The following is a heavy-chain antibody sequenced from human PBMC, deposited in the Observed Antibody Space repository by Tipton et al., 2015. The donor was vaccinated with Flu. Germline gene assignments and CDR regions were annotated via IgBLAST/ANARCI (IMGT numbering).Heavy chain of an antibody. J-gene: IGHJ3*02. D-gene: IGHD3-9*01. V-gene: IGHV4-59*01. CDR2: IYYSGST. Sequence: TLSLTCTVSGGSISSYYWSWIRQPPGKGLEWIGYIYYSGSTNYNPSLKSRVTISVDTSKNQFSLKLSSVTAADTAVYYCARVGDILTGYYPYAFDIWGQGTMVTVSS. CDR1: GGSISSYY. CDR3: ARVGDILTGYYPYAFDI.